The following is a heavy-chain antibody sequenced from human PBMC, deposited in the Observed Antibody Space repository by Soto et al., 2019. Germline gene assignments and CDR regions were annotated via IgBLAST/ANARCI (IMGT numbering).Heavy chain of an antibody. CDR2: IYYSGST. CDR1: GGSISSGGYY. Sequence: SETLSLTCTVSGGSISSGGYYWSWIRQHPGKGLEWIGYIYYSGSTYYNPSLKSRVTISVDTSKNQFSLKLSSVTAADTAVYYCASGIAAAGTADYWGQGTLVTSPQ. V-gene: IGHV4-31*03. D-gene: IGHD6-13*01. CDR3: ASGIAAAGTADY. J-gene: IGHJ4*02.